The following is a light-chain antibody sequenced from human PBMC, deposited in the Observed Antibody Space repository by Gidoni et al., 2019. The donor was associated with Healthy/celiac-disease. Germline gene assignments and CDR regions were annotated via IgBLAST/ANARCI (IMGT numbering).Light chain of an antibody. Sequence: DIQMTQSPSSLSASVGDRVTITCRASQSISSYLNWYQQKPGKAPKLLICAASSLQSGVPSRFSGSGSGTDFTITISSLQPEDFATYYCQQSYSTPFTFGPGTKVDIK. CDR3: QQSYSTPFT. J-gene: IGKJ3*01. CDR1: QSISSY. V-gene: IGKV1-39*01. CDR2: AAS.